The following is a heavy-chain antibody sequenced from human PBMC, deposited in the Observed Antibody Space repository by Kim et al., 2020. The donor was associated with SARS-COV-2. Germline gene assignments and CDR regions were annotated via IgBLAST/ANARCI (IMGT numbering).Heavy chain of an antibody. J-gene: IGHJ5*02. V-gene: IGHV3-23*03. Sequence: RNYAGSVQGRFTVATDDSKHTRYLEMNSLRAEDTAVYYCAKRSGGSGGPFDAWGQGTLVTVSS. D-gene: IGHD2-15*01. CDR2: R. CDR3: AKRSGGSGGPFDA.